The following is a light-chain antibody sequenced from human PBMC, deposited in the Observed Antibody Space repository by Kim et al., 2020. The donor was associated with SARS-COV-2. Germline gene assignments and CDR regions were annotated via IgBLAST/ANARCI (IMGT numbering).Light chain of an antibody. CDR3: QESYRSLWT. CDR2: DAF. Sequence: ASVGDRVTISCRASQSISNYLNWYLQKPGKAPKLLMYDAFSLESGVPSRFSGSGSGTNFTLTISSLQPEDFATYYCQESYRSLWTFGQGTKVEIK. CDR1: QSISNY. V-gene: IGKV1-39*01. J-gene: IGKJ1*01.